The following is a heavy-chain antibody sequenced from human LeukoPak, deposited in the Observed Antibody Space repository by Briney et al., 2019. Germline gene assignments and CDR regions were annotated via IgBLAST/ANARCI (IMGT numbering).Heavy chain of an antibody. Sequence: ASVKVPCKASGYTFTSYYMHWVRQAPGQGLEWMGIINPSGGSTSYAQKFQGRVTMTRDTSTSTVYMELSSLRSEDTAVYYCARDLRLYDFWSGYYFHYYYYYGMDVWGQGTTVTVSS. J-gene: IGHJ6*02. CDR1: GYTFTSYY. V-gene: IGHV1-46*01. CDR2: INPSGGST. D-gene: IGHD3-3*01. CDR3: ARDLRLYDFWSGYYFHYYYYYGMDV.